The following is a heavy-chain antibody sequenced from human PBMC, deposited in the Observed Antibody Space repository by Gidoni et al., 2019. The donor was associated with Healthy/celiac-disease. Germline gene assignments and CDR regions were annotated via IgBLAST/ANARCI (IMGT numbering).Heavy chain of an antibody. D-gene: IGHD2-2*01. CDR1: GGSISSGGYY. CDR2: IYYSGST. J-gene: IGHJ5*02. V-gene: IGHV4-31*03. CDR3: ARTIPAAKYPDWFDP. Sequence: QVQLQESGPGLVKPSQTLSLTCTVSGGSISSGGYYWSWIRQHPGKGLEWIGYIYYSGSTYYNPSLKSRVTISVDTSKNQFSLKLSSVTAADTAVYYCARTIPAAKYPDWFDPWGQGTLVTVSS.